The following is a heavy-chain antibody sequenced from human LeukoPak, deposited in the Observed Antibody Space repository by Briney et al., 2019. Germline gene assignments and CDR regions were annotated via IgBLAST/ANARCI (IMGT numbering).Heavy chain of an antibody. V-gene: IGHV3-53*01. CDR1: GFTVSSDY. Sequence: GGSLRLSCAASGFTVSSDYMTWARQAPGKGLEWVSVIHTDGITHYADSVKSRFTISRDKSTNTLYLQMDSLRAEDTAVYYCARHDYAEHWGQGTLVTVSS. CDR2: IHTDGIT. CDR3: ARHDYAEH. J-gene: IGHJ4*02. D-gene: IGHD4-17*01.